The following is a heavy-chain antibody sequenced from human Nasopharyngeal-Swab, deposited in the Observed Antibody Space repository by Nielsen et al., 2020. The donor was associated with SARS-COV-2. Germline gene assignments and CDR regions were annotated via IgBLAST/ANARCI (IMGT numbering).Heavy chain of an antibody. D-gene: IGHD6-13*01. CDR1: EFTFSRDG. CDR3: AKMAGHRSSRYGSSLIDS. Sequence: GESLKISCEASEFTFSRDGMHGVRQAPGKGREWVAVISYDGSNKYYADSVKDRFTISRDNSKNTLYLKMNSLRAEDPAVYYCAKMAGHRSSRYGSSLIDSWGKGTLVTVSS. V-gene: IGHV3-30*18. CDR2: ISYDGSNK. J-gene: IGHJ4*02.